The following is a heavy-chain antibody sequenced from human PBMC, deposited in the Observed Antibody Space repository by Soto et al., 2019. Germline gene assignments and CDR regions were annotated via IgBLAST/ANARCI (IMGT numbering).Heavy chain of an antibody. Sequence: SVKVSCKASGFTFTSSAVQWVRQARGQRLEWIGWIVVGSGNTNYAQKFQERVTITRDMSTSTAYMELSSLRSEDTAVYYCAADPSITMVRGVNGVDYWGQGTLVTV. CDR3: AADPSITMVRGVNGVDY. CDR1: GFTFTSSA. CDR2: IVVGSGNT. V-gene: IGHV1-58*01. D-gene: IGHD3-10*01. J-gene: IGHJ4*02.